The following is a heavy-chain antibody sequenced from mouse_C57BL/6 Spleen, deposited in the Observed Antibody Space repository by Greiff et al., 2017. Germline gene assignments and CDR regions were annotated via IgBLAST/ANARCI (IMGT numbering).Heavy chain of an antibody. Sequence: EVQLQQSGPELVKPGASVKISCTASGYSFTGYYMNWVKQSPEKSLEWIGEINPSTGGTTYNQKFKAKATLTVDKSSSTAYMQLKSLTSEDSAVXYCARGATVVPLDYWGQGTTLTVAA. V-gene: IGHV1-42*01. CDR2: INPSTGGT. CDR1: GYSFTGYY. CDR3: ARGATVVPLDY. J-gene: IGHJ2*01. D-gene: IGHD1-1*01.